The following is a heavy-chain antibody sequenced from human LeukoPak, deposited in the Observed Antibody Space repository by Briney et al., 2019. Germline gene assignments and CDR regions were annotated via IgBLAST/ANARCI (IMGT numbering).Heavy chain of an antibody. Sequence: SVKVSCKTSGYTFSSYGISWVRQAPGQGLEWMGGIIPIFGTANYAQKFQGRVTITADESTSIAYMELSSLRSEDTAVYYCAIRRGTSSWFFDYWGQGTLVTVSS. D-gene: IGHD6-13*01. CDR1: GYTFSSYG. CDR3: AIRRGTSSWFFDY. J-gene: IGHJ4*02. V-gene: IGHV1-69*13. CDR2: IIPIFGTA.